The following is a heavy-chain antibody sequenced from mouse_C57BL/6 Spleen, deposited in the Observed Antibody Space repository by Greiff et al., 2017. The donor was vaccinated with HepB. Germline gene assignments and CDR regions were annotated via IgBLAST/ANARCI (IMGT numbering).Heavy chain of an antibody. D-gene: IGHD1-1*01. CDR1: GFNIKDYY. J-gene: IGHJ1*03. CDR3: ARSGYYGSSYWYFDV. Sequence: EVKLLESGAELVKPGASVKLSCTASGFNIKDYYMHWVKQRTEQGLEWIGRIDPEDGETKYAPKFQGKATITADTSSNTAYLQLSSLTSEDTAVYYCARSGYYGSSYWYFDVWGTGTTVTVSS. CDR2: IDPEDGET. V-gene: IGHV14-2*01.